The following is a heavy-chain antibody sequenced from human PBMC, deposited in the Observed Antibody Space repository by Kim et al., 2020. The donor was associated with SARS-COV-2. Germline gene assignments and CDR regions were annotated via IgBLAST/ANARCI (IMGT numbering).Heavy chain of an antibody. Sequence: ADSVKGRFTISRDNAKNSMYLQMNRLRAEDTAVYYCARSRSGWHDDAFDIWGQGTMVTVSS. J-gene: IGHJ3*02. D-gene: IGHD6-19*01. V-gene: IGHV3-21*01. CDR3: ARSRSGWHDDAFDI.